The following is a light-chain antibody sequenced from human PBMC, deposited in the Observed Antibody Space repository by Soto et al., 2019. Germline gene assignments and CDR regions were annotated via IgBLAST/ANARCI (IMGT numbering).Light chain of an antibody. J-gene: IGKJ4*01. CDR3: MQALQTPLT. Sequence: DIVMTQSPLSLPVTPGEPASISCRSSQSLLHSNGYNYLDWYLQKPGQSPQLLIYLGSNRASGVPDRFSGSGSGTDFTLKISRVEDEDVGVYYCMQALQTPLTFGGGNKVEI. CDR1: QSLLHSNGYNY. CDR2: LGS. V-gene: IGKV2-28*01.